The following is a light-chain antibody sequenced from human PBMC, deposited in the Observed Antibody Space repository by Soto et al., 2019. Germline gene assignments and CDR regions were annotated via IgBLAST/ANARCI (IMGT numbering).Light chain of an antibody. CDR1: ISDFVLYNY. CDR2: GVN. CDR3: SAYTARSTLV. J-gene: IGLJ3*02. Sequence: QSALAQPASVSGSPGQSITISCSGTISDFVLYNYVSWYQQHPGKAPKLMIYGVNNRPSGVSNRFSGSKSGNTASLTISGLQADDEADYYCSAYTARSTLVFGGGTKVTVL. V-gene: IGLV2-14*01.